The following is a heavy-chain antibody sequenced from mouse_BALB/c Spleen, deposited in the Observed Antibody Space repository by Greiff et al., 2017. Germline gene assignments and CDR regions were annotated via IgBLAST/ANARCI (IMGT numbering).Heavy chain of an antibody. CDR3: ARHKTTATWYFDV. CDR2: ISSGGSYT. Sequence: EVHLVESGGDLVKPGGSLKLSCAASGFTFSSYGMSWVRQTPDKRLEWVATISSGGSYTYYPDSVKGRFTISRDNAKNTLYLQMSSLKSEDTAMYYCARHKTTATWYFDVWGAGTTVTVSS. D-gene: IGHD1-2*01. V-gene: IGHV5-6*01. J-gene: IGHJ1*01. CDR1: GFTFSSYG.